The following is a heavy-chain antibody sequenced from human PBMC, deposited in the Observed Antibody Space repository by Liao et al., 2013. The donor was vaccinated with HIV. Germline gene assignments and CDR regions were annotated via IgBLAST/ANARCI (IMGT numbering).Heavy chain of an antibody. Sequence: QVQLQESGPGLVKPSETLSLTCTVSGGSISSYYWSWIRQPAGKGLEWIGRIYTSGSTNYNPSLKSRVTMSVDTSTNEISLKVSSVTAADAAVYYCASHSSSWIPDSWGQGTPVIVSS. CDR2: IYTSGST. CDR3: ASHSSSWIPDS. J-gene: IGHJ1*01. D-gene: IGHD3-22*01. CDR1: GGSISSYY. V-gene: IGHV4-4*07.